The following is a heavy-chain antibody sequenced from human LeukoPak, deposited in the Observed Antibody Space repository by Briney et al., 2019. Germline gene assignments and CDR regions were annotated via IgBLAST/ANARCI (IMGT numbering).Heavy chain of an antibody. CDR1: GYSFTSYW. V-gene: IGHV5-51*01. J-gene: IGHJ4*02. CDR2: IYPGDSDT. CDR3: ARLPYCGGECYDAFDY. Sequence: GESLKISCKGSGYSFTSYWIGWVRQMPGKGLEWMGIIYPGDSDTRYSPSFQGQVTISADKSFSTAYLQWSSLKASYTAMYYCARLPYCGGECYDAFDYWGQGTLVTVSS. D-gene: IGHD2-21*01.